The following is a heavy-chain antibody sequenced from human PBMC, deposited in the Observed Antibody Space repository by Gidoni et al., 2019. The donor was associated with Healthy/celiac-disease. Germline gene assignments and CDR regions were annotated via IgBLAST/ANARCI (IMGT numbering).Heavy chain of an antibody. V-gene: IGHV1-69*09. CDR1: GGTFSSYA. CDR3: ARPRSAGYSGYLFDY. CDR2: IIPILGIA. J-gene: IGHJ4*02. D-gene: IGHD5-12*01. Sequence: QVQLVQSGAEVKKPGSSVKVSCKASGGTFSSYAISWVRQAPGQGLEWMGRIIPILGIANYAQKFQGRVTITADKSTSTAYMELSSLRSEDTAVYYCARPRSAGYSGYLFDYWGQGTLVTVSS.